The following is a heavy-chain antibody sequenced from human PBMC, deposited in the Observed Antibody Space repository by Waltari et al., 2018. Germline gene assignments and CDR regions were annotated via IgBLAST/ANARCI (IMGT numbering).Heavy chain of an antibody. V-gene: IGHV4-39*01. D-gene: IGHD3-22*01. CDR2: IDYSGTN. CDR1: GGSISSSSYY. J-gene: IGHJ6*02. Sequence: QLQLQESGPGLVKPSETLSLTCTVSGGSISSSSYYWGWIRQPPGKGLEWIGSIDYSGTNYYNPTRKSRVTISVDTSKNQCSRKLSSVTAADTAVYYCARHYYYDSSGYYRYYYYYYGMDVWGQGTTVTVSS. CDR3: ARHYYYDSSGYYRYYYYYYGMDV.